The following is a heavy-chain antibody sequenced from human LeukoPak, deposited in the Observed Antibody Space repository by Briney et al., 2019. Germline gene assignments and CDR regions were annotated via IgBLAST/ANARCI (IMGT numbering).Heavy chain of an antibody. Sequence: GGSLRLSCAASGFTFSSYSMNWVRQAPGKVLEWVSSISSSSSYIYYADSVKGRFTISRDNAKNSLYLQMNSLRAEDTAVYYCARGDSYSNYGYFDYWGQGTLVTVSS. J-gene: IGHJ4*02. CDR2: ISSSSSYI. D-gene: IGHD4-11*01. CDR3: ARGDSYSNYGYFDY. CDR1: GFTFSSYS. V-gene: IGHV3-21*01.